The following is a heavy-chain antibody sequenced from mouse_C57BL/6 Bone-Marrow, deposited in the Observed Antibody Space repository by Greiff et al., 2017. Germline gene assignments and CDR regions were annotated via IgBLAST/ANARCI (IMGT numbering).Heavy chain of an antibody. D-gene: IGHD2-14*01. Sequence: QVQLQQSGAELMKPGASVKLSCKATGYTFTGYWIEWVKQRPGHGLEWIGEILPGGGSTNYNQKFKGKATFTADTSSNTAYMQLSSLTTEDSAIYYCARVEGYYFDYWGQGTSLTVSS. CDR3: ARVEGYYFDY. V-gene: IGHV1-9*01. CDR1: GYTFTGYW. J-gene: IGHJ2*03. CDR2: ILPGGGST.